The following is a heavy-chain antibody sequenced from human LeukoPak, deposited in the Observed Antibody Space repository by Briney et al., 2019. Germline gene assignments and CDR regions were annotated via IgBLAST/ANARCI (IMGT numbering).Heavy chain of an antibody. J-gene: IGHJ5*02. Sequence: SETLSLTCTVSGGSISSSSYYWGWIGQPPGKGLEWIGSINYSGSTYYNPSLKSRVTITVDTSKNQFSLKLSAVTAADTAVYYCASLTTGYCSSTSCQKNWFDPWGQRTLVTVSS. D-gene: IGHD2-2*01. CDR2: INYSGST. CDR3: ASLTTGYCSSTSCQKNWFDP. V-gene: IGHV4-39*01. CDR1: GGSISSSSYY.